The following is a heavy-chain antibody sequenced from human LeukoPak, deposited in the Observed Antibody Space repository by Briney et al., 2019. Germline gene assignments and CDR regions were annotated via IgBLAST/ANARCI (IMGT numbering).Heavy chain of an antibody. V-gene: IGHV4-61*02. CDR3: ATEDIVVVPAAKIDYYYYYYMDV. D-gene: IGHD2-2*01. CDR2: IYTSGST. Sequence: SQTLTLTCTVSGGSISSGSYYWSWIRQPAGKGLEWIGRIYTSGSTNYNPSLKSRVTISVDTSKNQFSLKLSSVTAADTAVYYCATEDIVVVPAAKIDYYYYYYMDVWGKGTTVTVSS. J-gene: IGHJ6*03. CDR1: GGSISSGSYY.